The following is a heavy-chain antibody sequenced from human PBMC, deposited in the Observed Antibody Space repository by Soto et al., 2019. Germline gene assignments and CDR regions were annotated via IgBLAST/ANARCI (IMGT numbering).Heavy chain of an antibody. D-gene: IGHD3-9*01. Sequence: ASVKVSCKAYGYTFTDYYMHWVRQAPGQGLEWMGWINPNSGDKRYAQKFQVRVTMTRDTSINTAYMEMSSLRSDDTAVYSCARGDILTGPSNPFDYWGQGTLVTVSS. V-gene: IGHV1-2*02. CDR3: ARGDILTGPSNPFDY. J-gene: IGHJ4*02. CDR2: INPNSGDK. CDR1: GYTFTDYY.